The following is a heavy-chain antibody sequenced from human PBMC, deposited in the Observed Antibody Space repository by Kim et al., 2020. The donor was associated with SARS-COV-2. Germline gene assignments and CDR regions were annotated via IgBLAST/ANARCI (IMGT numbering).Heavy chain of an antibody. D-gene: IGHD3-16*01. J-gene: IGHJ4*02. V-gene: IGHV3-30*03. CDR2: ISHDGSNK. CDR3: AIKGGGQSPYYFGL. CDR1: GFTFSSFG. Sequence: GGSLRLSCAASGFTFSSFGMHWLRQAPGKGLEWVAVISHDGSNKYYIESVKGRFTISRDNSENTLYLQMNSLRAEDTAVYYCAIKGGGQSPYYFGLWGRG.